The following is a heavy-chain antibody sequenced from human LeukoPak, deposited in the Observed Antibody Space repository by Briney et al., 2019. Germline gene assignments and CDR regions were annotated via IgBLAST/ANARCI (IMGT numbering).Heavy chain of an antibody. D-gene: IGHD3-22*01. J-gene: IGHJ4*02. CDR2: ISGSGGST. CDR1: GFTFSSYA. Sequence: GGSLRLSCAASGFTFSSYAMSWVRQAPGKGLEWVSAISGSGGSTYYADSVKGRFTISRDNSKNTLYLQMNSLRAEDTAVYYCAKDRGYYDSSGQFDYWGQETLVTVSS. CDR3: AKDRGYYDSSGQFDY. V-gene: IGHV3-23*01.